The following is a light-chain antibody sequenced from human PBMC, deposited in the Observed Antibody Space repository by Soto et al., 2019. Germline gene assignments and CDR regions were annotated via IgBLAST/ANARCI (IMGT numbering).Light chain of an antibody. CDR3: QQYNNWPRT. CDR2: GAS. Sequence: EIVLTQSPATLSLSPGERATLSCRASQSVGSSLAWYQQKLGQAPRLLIYGASTRATGIPARFSGSGSGTEFTLTISSLQSEDFAVYYCQQYNNWPRTFGQGTKVDIK. CDR1: QSVGSS. J-gene: IGKJ1*01. V-gene: IGKV3-15*01.